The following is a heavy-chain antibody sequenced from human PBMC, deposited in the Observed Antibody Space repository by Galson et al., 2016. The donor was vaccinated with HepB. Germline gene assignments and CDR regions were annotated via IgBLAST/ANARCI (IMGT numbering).Heavy chain of an antibody. CDR2: ISVSGRST. Sequence: SLRLSCAASGFTFSSYAMSWVRQAPGKGLEWVSGISVSGRSTYYADSVKGRFTISRDNSKKTLYLQMNSLRAEDTAVYYCAKDGRIYCSSASCHDHFHYWGQGTLVTVSS. CDR1: GFTFSSYA. J-gene: IGHJ4*02. CDR3: AKDGRIYCSSASCHDHFHY. D-gene: IGHD2-2*01. V-gene: IGHV3-23*01.